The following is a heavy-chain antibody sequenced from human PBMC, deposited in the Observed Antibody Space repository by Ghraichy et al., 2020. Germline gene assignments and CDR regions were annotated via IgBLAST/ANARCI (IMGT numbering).Heavy chain of an antibody. V-gene: IGHV1-69*13. J-gene: IGHJ4*02. D-gene: IGHD3-3*01. CDR1: GGTFSSYA. Sequence: SVKVSCKASGGTFSSYAISWVRQAPGQGLEWMGGIIPIFGTANYAQKFQGRVTITADESTSTAYMELSSLRSEDTAVYYCARGVATLEWLLQYWGQGTLVTVSS. CDR2: IIPIFGTA. CDR3: ARGVATLEWLLQY.